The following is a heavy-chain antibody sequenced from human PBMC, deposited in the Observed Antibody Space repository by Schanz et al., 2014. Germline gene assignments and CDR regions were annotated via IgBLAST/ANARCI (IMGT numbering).Heavy chain of an antibody. Sequence: EVQLVESGGGLIQPGGSLRLSCAASGFGFSSYSMNWVRQAPGKGLEWVSSINTGGDSTYYADSVKGRFTISRDNSKNTLFLQMNSLRAEDTAVYYCLAPDYGMDVWGQGTTVIVSS. V-gene: IGHV3-23*04. CDR3: LAPDYGMDV. CDR1: GFGFSSYS. CDR2: INTGGDST. J-gene: IGHJ6*02.